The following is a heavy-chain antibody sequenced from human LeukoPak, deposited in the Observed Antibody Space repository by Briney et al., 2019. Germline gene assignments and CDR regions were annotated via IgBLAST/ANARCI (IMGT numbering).Heavy chain of an antibody. CDR2: ISTSSSAK. Sequence: GGSLRLSCEASGFTFSSYTMNWVRQAPGKGLEWVSYISTSSSAKYYAGSVKGRFTISRDNAKNSLYLQMNSLRDEDTAVYYCARNRASSGAGLIDYWGQGTLVTVSS. D-gene: IGHD6-19*01. J-gene: IGHJ4*02. V-gene: IGHV3-48*02. CDR3: ARNRASSGAGLIDY. CDR1: GFTFSSYT.